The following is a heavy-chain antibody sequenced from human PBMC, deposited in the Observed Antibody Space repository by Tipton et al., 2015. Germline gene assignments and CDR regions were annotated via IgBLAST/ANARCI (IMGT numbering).Heavy chain of an antibody. J-gene: IGHJ3*02. CDR3: ARGGSWGSFDI. D-gene: IGHD3-16*01. V-gene: IGHV4-31*03. Sequence: TLSLTCTVSGGSISSGGYYWSWIRQHPGKGLEWIGYIYYSGSTYYNPSLRSRVTISVDTSKNQFSLKLSSVTAADTAVYYCARGGSWGSFDIWGQGTMVTVSS. CDR2: IYYSGST. CDR1: GGSISSGGYY.